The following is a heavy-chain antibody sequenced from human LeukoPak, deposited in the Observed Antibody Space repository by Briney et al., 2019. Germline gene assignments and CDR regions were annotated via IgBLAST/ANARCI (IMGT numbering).Heavy chain of an antibody. CDR2: INAGNGNT. CDR1: GYTFTSYA. CDR3: ARDRITVRYFDWLLPTTYYYGMDV. Sequence: ASVKVSCKASGYTFTSYAMHWVRQAPGQRLEWMGWINAGNGNTKYSQKFQGRVTITRDTSASTAYMELSSLRSEDTAVYYCARDRITVRYFDWLLPTTYYYGMDVWGQGTTVTVSS. J-gene: IGHJ6*02. V-gene: IGHV1-3*01. D-gene: IGHD3-9*01.